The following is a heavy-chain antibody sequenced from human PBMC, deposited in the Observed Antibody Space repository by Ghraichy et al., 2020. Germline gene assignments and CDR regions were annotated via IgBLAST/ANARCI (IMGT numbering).Heavy chain of an antibody. CDR2: TYYRSKWYN. J-gene: IGHJ4*02. Sequence: SETPSLTCAISGDSVSSNSVAWNWIRQSPSRGLEWLGRTYYRSKWYNDYAVPVKGRITINPDTSKNQLSLQLNSVNPEDTAVYYCTRDRGKIDYWGQGTLVTVSS. CDR1: GDSVSSNSVA. CDR3: TRDRGKIDY. D-gene: IGHD1-14*01. V-gene: IGHV6-1*01.